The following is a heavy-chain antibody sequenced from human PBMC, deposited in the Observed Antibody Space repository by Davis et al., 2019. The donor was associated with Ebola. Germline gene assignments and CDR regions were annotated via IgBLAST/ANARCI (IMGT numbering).Heavy chain of an antibody. CDR3: ARRGSGYVVRFDY. V-gene: IGHV3-21*01. CDR1: GFTFSSYS. D-gene: IGHD5-12*01. CDR2: ISSSSSYI. J-gene: IGHJ4*02. Sequence: PGGSLRLPCAASGFTFSSYSMNWVRQAPGKGLEWVSSISSSSSYIYYADSVKGRFTISRDNAKNSLYLQMNSLRAEDTAVYYCARRGSGYVVRFDYWGQGTLVTVSS.